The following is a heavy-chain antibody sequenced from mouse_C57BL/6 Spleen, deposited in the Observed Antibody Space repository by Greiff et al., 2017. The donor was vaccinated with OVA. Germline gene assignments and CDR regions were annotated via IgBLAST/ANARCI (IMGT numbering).Heavy chain of an antibody. V-gene: IGHV2-2*01. CDR3: ATHSNYGYFDV. D-gene: IGHD2-5*01. J-gene: IGHJ1*03. Sequence: VHLVESGPGLVQPSQSLSITCTVSGFSLTSYGVHWVRQSPGKGLEWLGVIWSGGSTDYNAAFISRLSISKDNSKSQVFFKMNSLQADDTAIYYCATHSNYGYFDVWGTGTTVTVSS. CDR2: IWSGGST. CDR1: GFSLTSYG.